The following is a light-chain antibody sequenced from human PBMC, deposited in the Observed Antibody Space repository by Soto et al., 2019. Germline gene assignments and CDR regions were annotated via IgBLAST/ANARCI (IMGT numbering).Light chain of an antibody. CDR1: SSNIGSNT. V-gene: IGLV1-44*01. Sequence: QSVLTQPPSASGTPGKRVTISCSGSSSNIGSNTVKWYQQLPGTAPKLLIYSNNQRPSGVPDRFSGSKSGTSASLAISGLQSEDEADYYCAAWDDSLNGWVFGGGTKLTVL. CDR3: AAWDDSLNGWV. J-gene: IGLJ3*02. CDR2: SNN.